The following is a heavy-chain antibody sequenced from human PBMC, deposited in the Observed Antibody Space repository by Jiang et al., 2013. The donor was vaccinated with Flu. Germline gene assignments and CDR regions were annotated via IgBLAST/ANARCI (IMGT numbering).Heavy chain of an antibody. J-gene: IGHJ2*01. CDR2: GST. D-gene: IGHD3-3*01. V-gene: IGHV4-31*02. CDR3: ARDLLGSGYSIEWYFDL. Sequence: GSTYYSPSLKSRVTISVDTSKNQFSLKLSSVTAADTAVYYCARDLLGSGYSIEWYFDLWGRGTLVTVSS.